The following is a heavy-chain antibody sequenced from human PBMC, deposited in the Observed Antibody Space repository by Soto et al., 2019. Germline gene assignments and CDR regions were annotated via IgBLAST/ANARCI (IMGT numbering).Heavy chain of an antibody. CDR1: EGNCGSYG. V-gene: IGHV3-30-3*01. D-gene: IGHD6-13*01. CDR3: AREGESIAAAGSLDS. Sequence: HCYSASEGNCGSYGRHWVRKNTGKGLEWVAVISYDGSNKYYADSVKGRFTISRDNSKNTLYLQMNSLRAEDTAVYYCAREGESIAAAGSLDSWCQGILVSVS. J-gene: IGHJ4*02. CDR2: ISYDGSNK.